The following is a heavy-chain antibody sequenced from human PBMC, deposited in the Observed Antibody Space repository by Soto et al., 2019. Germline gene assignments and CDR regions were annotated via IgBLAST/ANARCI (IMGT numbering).Heavy chain of an antibody. D-gene: IGHD3-3*01. V-gene: IGHV3-33*01. J-gene: IGHJ5*02. Sequence: GGSLRLSCAASGFTFSSYGMHWVRQAPGKGLEWVAVIWYDGSNKYYADSVKGRFTISRDNSKNTLYLQMNSLRAEDTAVYYCARDAYYDFWSGYYGVNWFDPWGQGTLVTVSS. CDR2: IWYDGSNK. CDR1: GFTFSSYG. CDR3: ARDAYYDFWSGYYGVNWFDP.